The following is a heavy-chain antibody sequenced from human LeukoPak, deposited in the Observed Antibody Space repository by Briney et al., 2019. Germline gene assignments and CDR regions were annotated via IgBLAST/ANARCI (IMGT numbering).Heavy chain of an antibody. CDR2: IYSDGNT. CDR1: GFTFSSYG. Sequence: PGGSLRLSCAASGFTFSSYGMHWVRQAPGKGLEWVSVIYSDGNTYYADSVKGRFTISRDNSKNTLYLQMNSLRTEDTAVYYCARDTGGDFDSWGQGTLVTVSS. V-gene: IGHV3-NL1*01. CDR3: ARDTGGDFDS. D-gene: IGHD1-14*01. J-gene: IGHJ4*02.